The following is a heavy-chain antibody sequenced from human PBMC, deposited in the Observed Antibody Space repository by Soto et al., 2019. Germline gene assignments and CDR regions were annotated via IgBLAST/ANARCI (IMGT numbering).Heavy chain of an antibody. CDR3: ARDKIRGYSYGWNYYCGMDV. D-gene: IGHD5-18*01. CDR2: INPNSGGT. CDR1: GYTFTGYY. Sequence: ASVKVSCKASGYTFTGYYMHWVRQAPGQGLEWMGWINPNSGGTNYAQKFQGWVTMTRDTSISTAYMELSRLRSDDTAVYYCARDKIRGYSYGWNYYCGMDVWGQGTTVTVSS. V-gene: IGHV1-2*04. J-gene: IGHJ6*02.